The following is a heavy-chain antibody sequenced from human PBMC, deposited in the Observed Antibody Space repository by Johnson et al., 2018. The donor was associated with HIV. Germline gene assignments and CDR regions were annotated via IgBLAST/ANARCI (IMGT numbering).Heavy chain of an antibody. D-gene: IGHD3-9*01. Sequence: QLVESGGGLVQPGGSLRLSCAASGFTFSSYWMHWVRQAPGKGLVWVSRINSDGSSTSYTDSVKCRFTISRDNSKNTLYLQMNSLRPEDTAVYYCARMGLTGAFDIWGQGTMVTVSS. CDR3: ARMGLTGAFDI. J-gene: IGHJ3*02. V-gene: IGHV3-74*02. CDR2: INSDGSST. CDR1: GFTFSSYW.